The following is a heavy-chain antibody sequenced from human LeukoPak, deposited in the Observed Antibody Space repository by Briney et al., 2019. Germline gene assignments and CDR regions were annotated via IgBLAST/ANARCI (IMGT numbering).Heavy chain of an antibody. D-gene: IGHD2-2*01. CDR2: IYYSGST. J-gene: IGHJ4*02. V-gene: IGHV4-59*01. CDR1: GGSISSYY. Sequence: SSETLSLTCTVSGGSISSYYWSWIRQPPGKGLEWIGYIYYSGSTNYNPSLKSRVTISVDTSKNQFSLKLSSVTAADTAVYYCARSVVVPAALVYWGQGTLVTVSS. CDR3: ARSVVVPAALVY.